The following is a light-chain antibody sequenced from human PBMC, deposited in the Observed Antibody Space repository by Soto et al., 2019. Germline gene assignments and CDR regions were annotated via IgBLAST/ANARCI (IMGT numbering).Light chain of an antibody. CDR3: QSYDSSLSGYV. V-gene: IGLV1-40*01. CDR2: GNS. J-gene: IGLJ1*01. CDR1: SSNIGAGYD. Sequence: QSVLTQPPSVSGAPGQGVTISCTGSSSNIGAGYDVHWYPQLPGTAPKLLIYGNSNRPSGVPDRFSGSKSGTSASLAITGLQAEDEADYYCQSYDSSLSGYVFGTGTKVTVL.